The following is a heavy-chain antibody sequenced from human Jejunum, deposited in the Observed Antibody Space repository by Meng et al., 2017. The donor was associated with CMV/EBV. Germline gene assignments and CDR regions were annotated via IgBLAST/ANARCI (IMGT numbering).Heavy chain of an antibody. Sequence: VLLLESCPGLVSPSDTLPLTCPVSADSIPAYDYNWLRQPAAKGLEWIGRVYTSGSTNYSPSLKRRVTMSVDTSMKQLSLKLTSVTAADPAVYYCARASNSAGWYGFDYWGQGTLVTVSS. CDR2: VYTSGST. D-gene: IGHD6-19*01. CDR3: ARASNSAGWYGFDY. V-gene: IGHV4-4*07. J-gene: IGHJ4*02. CDR1: ADSIPAYD.